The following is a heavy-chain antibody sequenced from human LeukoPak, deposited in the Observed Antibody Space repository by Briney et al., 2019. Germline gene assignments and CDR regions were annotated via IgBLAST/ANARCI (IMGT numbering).Heavy chain of an antibody. V-gene: IGHV3-23*01. Sequence: PGGSLRLSCAASGFTFGSYAMYWVRQAPGKGLEWVSGIFGSGGSAHYADSVKSRFTVSRDNSKNTVYLLMDSLRVEDTAIYYCAKTTTGYSSGRYPAWPIDYWGQGTLVTVSS. D-gene: IGHD6-19*01. CDR1: GFTFGSYA. CDR2: IFGSGGSA. CDR3: AKTTTGYSSGRYPAWPIDY. J-gene: IGHJ4*02.